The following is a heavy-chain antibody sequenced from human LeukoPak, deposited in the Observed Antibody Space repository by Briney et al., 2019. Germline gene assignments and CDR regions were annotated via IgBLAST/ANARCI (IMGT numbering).Heavy chain of an antibody. CDR3: ARDLPSAYDILTGSFGWFDP. D-gene: IGHD3-9*01. CDR2: ISYDRSNK. Sequence: GGSLRLSCAASGFIFSSYAMSWVRQAPGKGLEWVAVISYDRSNKYYADSVKGRFTISRDNSKNTLYLQMNSLRAEDTAVYYCARDLPSAYDILTGSFGWFDPWGQGALVTVSS. V-gene: IGHV3-30-3*01. J-gene: IGHJ5*02. CDR1: GFIFSSYA.